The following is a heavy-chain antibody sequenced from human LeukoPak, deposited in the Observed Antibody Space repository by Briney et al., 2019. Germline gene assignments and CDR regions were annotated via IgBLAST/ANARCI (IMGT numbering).Heavy chain of an antibody. J-gene: IGHJ4*02. Sequence: GALRLSSAASGFTFSDYYMSWIRQAPGKGLEWVSYISSSGSTIYYADSVKGRFTISRDNAKNSLYLQMNSLRAEDTAVYYCARDDKRGSGPSFDYWGQGTLVTVSS. CDR2: ISSSGSTI. CDR3: ARDDKRGSGPSFDY. D-gene: IGHD2-15*01. CDR1: GFTFSDYY. V-gene: IGHV3-11*01.